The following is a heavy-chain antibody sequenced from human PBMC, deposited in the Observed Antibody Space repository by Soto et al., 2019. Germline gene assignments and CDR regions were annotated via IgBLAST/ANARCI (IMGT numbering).Heavy chain of an antibody. CDR2: MNPNSGNT. D-gene: IGHD6-13*01. CDR1: GYTFTSYD. V-gene: IGHV1-8*01. J-gene: IGHJ6*03. CDR3: ARGCRVAAAARYYYYYYYMDV. Sequence: GASVKVCCKASGYTFTSYDINWVRQATGQGIEWMGWMNPNSGNTGYAQKFQGRVTMTRNTSISTAYMELSSLRSEDTAVYYCARGCRVAAAARYYYYYYYMDVWGKGTTVTVSS.